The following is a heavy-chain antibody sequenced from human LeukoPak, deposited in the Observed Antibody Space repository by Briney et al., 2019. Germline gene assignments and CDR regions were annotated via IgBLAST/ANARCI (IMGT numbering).Heavy chain of an antibody. D-gene: IGHD5-12*01. V-gene: IGHV4-34*01. CDR3: ARAPRWGRGYSGYNQGTTFDY. CDR2: INHSGST. Sequence: SETLSLTCAVYGGSFSGYYWSWIRQPPGKGLEWIGEINHSGSTNYNPSLKSRVTISVDTSKNQFSLKLSSATAADTAVYYCARAPRWGRGYSGYNQGTTFDYWGQGTLVTVSS. J-gene: IGHJ4*02. CDR1: GGSFSGYY.